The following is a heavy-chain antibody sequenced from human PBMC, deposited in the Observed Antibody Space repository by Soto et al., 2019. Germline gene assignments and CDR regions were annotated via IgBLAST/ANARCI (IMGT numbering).Heavy chain of an antibody. Sequence: ASVKVSCKASGYTFTSYGISWVRQAPGQGLEWMGWISAYNGNKNYAQKLQGRVTMTTDTSTSTAYIELRSLRSDDTAVYYCARGSAVAGTYRYYYYYYMDVWGKGTTVTVSS. D-gene: IGHD6-19*01. J-gene: IGHJ6*03. CDR2: ISAYNGNK. V-gene: IGHV1-18*01. CDR3: ARGSAVAGTYRYYYYYYMDV. CDR1: GYTFTSYG.